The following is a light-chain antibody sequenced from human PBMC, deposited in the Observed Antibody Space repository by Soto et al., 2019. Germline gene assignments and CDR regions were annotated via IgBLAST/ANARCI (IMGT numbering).Light chain of an antibody. CDR2: DAS. Sequence: DIQMTQSPSTLSASVGDRVTITCRASESISRWLAWYQQKPGKAPKLLIYDASSLESGVPSMFSGSGSGTDFTLTIRSLPPEDFATYYCKQYNNSSTVGQGTKVDIK. V-gene: IGKV1-5*01. J-gene: IGKJ1*01. CDR3: KQYNNSST. CDR1: ESISRW.